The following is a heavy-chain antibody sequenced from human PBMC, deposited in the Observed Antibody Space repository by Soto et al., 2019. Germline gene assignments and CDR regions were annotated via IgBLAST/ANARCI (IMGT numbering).Heavy chain of an antibody. Sequence: QVQLVQSGAEVKKPGASVKVSCKASGYTFTSYGISWVRQAPGQRLEWMGWISAYNGNTNYAQKPQGRVTMATDTSTSTADMELRSLRSDDTDVYYCARVTPGRTYYYDSSGESSGFDIWGQGTMVTVSS. CDR1: GYTFTSYG. J-gene: IGHJ3*02. CDR3: ARVTPGRTYYYDSSGESSGFDI. V-gene: IGHV1-18*01. D-gene: IGHD3-22*01. CDR2: ISAYNGNT.